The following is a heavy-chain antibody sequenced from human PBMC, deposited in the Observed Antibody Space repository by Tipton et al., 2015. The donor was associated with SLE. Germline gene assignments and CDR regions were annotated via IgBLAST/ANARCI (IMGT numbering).Heavy chain of an antibody. V-gene: IGHV4-34*01. CDR2: INHSGST. J-gene: IGHJ3*02. CDR3: ARGKDYDFWSGYYRRDASDI. CDR1: GGSFSGYY. D-gene: IGHD3-3*01. Sequence: PSLTCAVYGGSFSGYYWSWIRQPPGKGLEWIGEINHSGSTNYNPSLKSRVTISIDTSKNQFSLKLSSVTAADTSVYYCARGKDYDFWSGYYRRDASDIWGQGTMVTVSS.